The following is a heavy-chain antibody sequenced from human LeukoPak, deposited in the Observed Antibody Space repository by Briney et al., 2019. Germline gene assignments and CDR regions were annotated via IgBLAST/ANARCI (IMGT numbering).Heavy chain of an antibody. D-gene: IGHD6-19*01. J-gene: IGHJ6*03. CDR3: ARRAVDNSYYYYMDV. CDR2: INPKSGNT. CDR1: GYTFTGYY. Sequence: ASVKVSGKASGYTFTGYYMHWVRQAPGQGLEWMGWINPKSGNTGYAQKFQGRVTITRNTAISTAYMEVSSRRYEDTAVYYCARRAVDNSYYYYMDVWGKGTTVTVSS. V-gene: IGHV1-8*03.